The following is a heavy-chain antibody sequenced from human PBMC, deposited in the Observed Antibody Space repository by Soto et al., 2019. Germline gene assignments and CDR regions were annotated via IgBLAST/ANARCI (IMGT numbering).Heavy chain of an antibody. CDR2: INHSGST. CDR1: GGSFSGYY. CDR3: ARGLRYYDSSATDAFDI. Sequence: SETLSLTCAVYGGSFSGYYWSWIRQPPGKGLEWIGEINHSGSTNYNPSLKSRVTISVDTSKNQFSLKLSSGTAADTAVYYCARGLRYYDSSATDAFDIWGQGTMVTVSS. J-gene: IGHJ3*02. V-gene: IGHV4-34*01. D-gene: IGHD3-22*01.